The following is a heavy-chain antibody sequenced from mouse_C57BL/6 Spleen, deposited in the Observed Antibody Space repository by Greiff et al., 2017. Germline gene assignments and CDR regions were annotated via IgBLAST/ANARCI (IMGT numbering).Heavy chain of an antibody. V-gene: IGHV10-1*01. CDR3: GRQGYAMDY. Sequence: EVQGVESGGGLVQPKGSLKLSCAASGFSFNTYAMNWVRQAPGKGLEWVARIRRKSNNYATYYADSVKDRFTISRDASESMLYRQRNNVKTEDTAMYYCGRQGYAMDYWGQGTSVTVSS. J-gene: IGHJ4*01. CDR2: IRRKSNNYAT. CDR1: GFSFNTYA.